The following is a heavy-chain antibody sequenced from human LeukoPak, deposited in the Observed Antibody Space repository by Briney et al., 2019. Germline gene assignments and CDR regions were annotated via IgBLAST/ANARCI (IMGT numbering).Heavy chain of an antibody. J-gene: IGHJ4*02. CDR2: ISSSSTYT. CDR1: GFTFSDYY. D-gene: IGHD6-19*01. Sequence: PGGSLRHSCAASGFTFSDYYMSWVRQAPGKGLEWVSYISSSSTYTNYADSVKGRFTISRDNAKNSLYLQMNSLRAEDTAVYYCARGAPGYSSGWYAYWGQGTLLTVSS. V-gene: IGHV3-11*06. CDR3: ARGAPGYSSGWYAY.